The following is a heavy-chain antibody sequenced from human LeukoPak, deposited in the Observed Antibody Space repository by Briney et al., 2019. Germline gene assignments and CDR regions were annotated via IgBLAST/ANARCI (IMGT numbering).Heavy chain of an antibody. CDR1: GFTFSSYN. V-gene: IGHV3-21*01. D-gene: IGHD6-13*01. CDR2: ISSSSSYI. Sequence: PRGSLRLSCAASGFTFSSYNMNWVRQAPGKGLEWVSSISSSSSYIYYADSVKGRFTISRDNAKNSLYLQMSSLRAEDTAVYYCARDRESSSWFDYWGQGTLVTVSS. J-gene: IGHJ4*02. CDR3: ARDRESSSWFDY.